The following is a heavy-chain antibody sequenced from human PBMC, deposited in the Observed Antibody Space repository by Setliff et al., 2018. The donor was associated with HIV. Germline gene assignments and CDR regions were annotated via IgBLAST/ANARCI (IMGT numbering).Heavy chain of an antibody. CDR3: VRAGLVQSSSLYSYYFDY. J-gene: IGHJ4*02. V-gene: IGHV4-59*12. CDR1: GGSISSYY. D-gene: IGHD6-13*01. CDR2: IHYSGKT. Sequence: PSETLSLTCTVSGGSISSYYWSWIRQPPGKGLEWIGYIHYSGKTNYNPSLKSRVTISVDTSKNQFSLKLSSVTAADTAVYYCVRAGLVQSSSLYSYYFDYWGQGALVTVSS.